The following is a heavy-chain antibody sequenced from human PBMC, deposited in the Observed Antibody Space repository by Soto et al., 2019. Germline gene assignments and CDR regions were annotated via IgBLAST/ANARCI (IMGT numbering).Heavy chain of an antibody. CDR1: GDSISSSTYY. D-gene: IGHD6-6*01. V-gene: IGHV4-39*01. CDR2: IFYSGDT. J-gene: IGHJ4*02. CDR3: AAGIATRLGCFDY. Sequence: PSETLSLTCTVSGDSISSSTYYWGWIRQPPGKGLEWIGSIFYSGDTFYNTSLKRRVTISVDTSRNQYSLKLSSVTAADTSVYYCAAGIATRLGCFDYWGQGTLVTVSS.